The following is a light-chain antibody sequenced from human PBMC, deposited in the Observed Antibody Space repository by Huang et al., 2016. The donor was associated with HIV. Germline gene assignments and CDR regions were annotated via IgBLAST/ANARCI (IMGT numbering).Light chain of an antibody. J-gene: IGKJ1*01. CDR2: LVS. Sequence: DIVMTQSPISLPVTPGESASISCRSSQSLLHSNGYNYLDWYLQKPGQSPQLLIFLVSYRASGVPDRVSGSGSGTNFTLKISGVQAEDSGVYYCMQALETRRTFGQGTKVEIK. V-gene: IGKV2-28*01. CDR1: QSLLHSNGYNY. CDR3: MQALETRRT.